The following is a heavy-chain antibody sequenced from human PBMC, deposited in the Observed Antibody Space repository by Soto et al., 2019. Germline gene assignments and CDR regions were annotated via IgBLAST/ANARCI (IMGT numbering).Heavy chain of an antibody. Sequence: GGSLRLSCAASGFTVSSNYMSWVRQAPGKGLEWVSVISGSGGSTYYADSVKGRFTISRDNSKNTLYLQMNSLRAEDTAVYYCAKDRVWQWQTYDYWGQCTMVTVSS. V-gene: IGHV3-23*01. CDR1: GFTVSSNY. J-gene: IGHJ4*02. CDR2: ISGSGGST. D-gene: IGHD6-19*01. CDR3: AKDRVWQWQTYDY.